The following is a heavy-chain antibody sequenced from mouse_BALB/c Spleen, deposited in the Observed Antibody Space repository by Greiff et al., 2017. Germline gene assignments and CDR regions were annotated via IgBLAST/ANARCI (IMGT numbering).Heavy chain of an antibody. CDR1: GYTFTDYA. CDR3: ARTSSHRYFDV. Sequence: VQLQQSGPELVRPGVSVKISCKGSGYTFTDYAMHWVKQSHAKSLEWIGVISTYYGNTNYNQKFKGKATMTVVKSSSTAYMELARLTSEDSAIYYCARTSSHRYFDVWGAGTTVTVSS. J-gene: IGHJ1*01. CDR2: ISTYYGNT. D-gene: IGHD1-1*01. V-gene: IGHV1-67*01.